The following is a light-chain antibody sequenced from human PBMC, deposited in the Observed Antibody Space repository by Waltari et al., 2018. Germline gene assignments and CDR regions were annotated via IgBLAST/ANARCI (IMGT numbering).Light chain of an antibody. J-gene: IGKJ2*01. CDR3: QQYGSSLLYT. V-gene: IGKV3-20*01. CDR2: GAS. Sequence: EIVLTQSPGPLSLSPGERATFPCRASQSVSSSYLAWYQQKPGQAPRLLIYGASSRATGIPDRFSGSGSGTDFTLTISRLEPEDFAVYYCQQYGSSLLYTFGQGTKLEIK. CDR1: QSVSSSY.